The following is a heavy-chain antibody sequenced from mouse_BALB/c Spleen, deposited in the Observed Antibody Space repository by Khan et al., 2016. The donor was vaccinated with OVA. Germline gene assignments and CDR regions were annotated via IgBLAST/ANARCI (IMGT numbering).Heavy chain of an antibody. CDR1: GYSITSDYA. Sequence: EVQLKKSGPGLVKPSQSLSLTCTVTGYSITSDYAWNWIRQFPGNKLEWMGFISYSGNTKYNPSLKSRFSITRDTSKNQFFLQLNSVTTEDTATYYCARVYGGDFDYWGQGTSLTVSS. D-gene: IGHD1-1*01. J-gene: IGHJ2*02. CDR3: ARVYGGDFDY. V-gene: IGHV3-2*02. CDR2: ISYSGNT.